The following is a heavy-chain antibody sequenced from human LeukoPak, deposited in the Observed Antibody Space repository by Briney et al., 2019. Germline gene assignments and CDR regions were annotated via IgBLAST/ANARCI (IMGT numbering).Heavy chain of an antibody. V-gene: IGHV3-48*03. CDR2: ISSSGSTI. D-gene: IGHD3-22*01. CDR1: GFTFSSYE. CDR3: ARKHYYDSSGFFPPMDY. Sequence: GGSLRLSCAASGFTFSSYEMNWVRQAPGKGLEWVSYISSSGSTIYYADSVKGRFTISRDNAKNSLYLQMNSLRAEDTAVYYCARKHYYDSSGFFPPMDYWGQGTLVTVSS. J-gene: IGHJ4*02.